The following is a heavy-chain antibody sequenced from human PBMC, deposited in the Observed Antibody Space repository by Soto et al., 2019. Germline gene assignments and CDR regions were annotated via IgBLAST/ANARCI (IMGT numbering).Heavy chain of an antibody. V-gene: IGHV1-18*01. CDR1: GYTFTTYG. Sequence: QVQLVQSGAEMKKPGASVKVSCKASGYTFTTYGFIWVRQAPGQGLEWMGWISPYNGNTNYAHKFQVSVTMSTDTSTGTADMEVRSLRSDDTAVYYCATTGRGYSAYDPYYFDYWGPGTLVTVSS. CDR2: ISPYNGNT. J-gene: IGHJ4*02. D-gene: IGHD5-12*01. CDR3: ATTGRGYSAYDPYYFDY.